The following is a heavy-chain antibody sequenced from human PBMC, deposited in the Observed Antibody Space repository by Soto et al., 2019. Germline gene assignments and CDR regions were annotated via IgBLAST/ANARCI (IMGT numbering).Heavy chain of an antibody. J-gene: IGHJ4*02. CDR2: IDESGTT. Sequence: KASETLSLTCSVSGGPIRSSSHYWGWIRQSPGTGLEWIGSIDESGTTYYNPSLQSRVTVSVDTSKNQFPLKVISVTGADTAIYYCAREGGYVDYWGQGTLVTVSS. D-gene: IGHD3-16*01. CDR1: GGPIRSSSHY. CDR3: AREGGYVDY. V-gene: IGHV4-39*02.